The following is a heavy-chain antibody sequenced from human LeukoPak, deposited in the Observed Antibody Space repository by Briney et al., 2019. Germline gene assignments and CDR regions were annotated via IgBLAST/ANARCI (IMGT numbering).Heavy chain of an antibody. V-gene: IGHV4-59*01. CDR3: AVTLYGSGSYYNFDY. D-gene: IGHD3-10*01. CDR2: IYYSGST. J-gene: IGHJ4*02. Sequence: PSETLSLTCTVSGGSISSYYWSWIRQSPGKGLEWIGYIYYSGSTNYNPSLKSRVTISVDRSKNQFSLKLSSVTAADTAVYYCAVTLYGSGSYYNFDYWGQGTLVTVSS. CDR1: GGSISSYY.